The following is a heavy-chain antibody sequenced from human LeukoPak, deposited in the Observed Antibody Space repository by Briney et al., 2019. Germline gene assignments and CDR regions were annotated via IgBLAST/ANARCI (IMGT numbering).Heavy chain of an antibody. Sequence: SGGSLRLSCAASGFTFSSYSMNWVRQAPGKGLEWVSYISSSGSTIYYADSVKGRFTISRDNAKNSLYLQMNSLRAEDTAVYYCARVGGIQYFDYWGQGTLVTVSS. CDR2: ISSSGSTI. V-gene: IGHV3-48*04. J-gene: IGHJ4*02. CDR3: ARVGGIQYFDY. CDR1: GFTFSSYS.